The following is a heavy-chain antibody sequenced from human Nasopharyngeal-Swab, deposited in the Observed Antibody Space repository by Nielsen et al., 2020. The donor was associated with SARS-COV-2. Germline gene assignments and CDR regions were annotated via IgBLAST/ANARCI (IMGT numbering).Heavy chain of an antibody. CDR3: AGGGYCSGGSCYSFDAFDI. CDR2: INPNSGGT. Sequence: ASVKVSCKASGYTFTSYGISWVRQAPGQGLEWMGRINPNSGGTNYAQKFQGRVTMTRDTSISTAYMELSRLRSDDTAVYYCAGGGYCSGGSCYSFDAFDIWGQGTMVTVSS. J-gene: IGHJ3*02. CDR1: GYTFTSYG. V-gene: IGHV1-2*06. D-gene: IGHD2-15*01.